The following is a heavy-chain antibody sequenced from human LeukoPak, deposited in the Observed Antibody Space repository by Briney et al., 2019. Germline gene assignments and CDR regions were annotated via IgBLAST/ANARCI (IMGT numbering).Heavy chain of an antibody. Sequence: ASVKVSCKASGYTFTSYGISWVRQAPGQGLEWMGWINPNSGGTNYAQKFQGRVTMTRDTSISTAYMELSRLRSDDTAVYYCASSLRLGLRYAFDIWGQGTMVTVSS. V-gene: IGHV1-2*02. CDR1: GYTFTSYG. D-gene: IGHD3-3*01. CDR3: ASSLRLGLRYAFDI. J-gene: IGHJ3*02. CDR2: INPNSGGT.